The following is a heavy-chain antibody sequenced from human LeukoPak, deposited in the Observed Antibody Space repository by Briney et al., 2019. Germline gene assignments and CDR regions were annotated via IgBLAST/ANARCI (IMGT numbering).Heavy chain of an antibody. J-gene: IGHJ6*03. CDR1: GYTYTSYE. CDR2: MHPNSGNT. V-gene: IGHV1-8*01. CDR3: ARGPSGCSSTSCYYYYYYMDV. D-gene: IGHD2-2*01. Sequence: GSSVHVSFKGSGYTYTSYEINWVRQAAGQGREGVGWMHPNSGNTGYAQKFQGRVTMTRNTSISTAYMELSSLRSEDTAVYYCARGPSGCSSTSCYYYYYYMDVWGKGTTVTVSS.